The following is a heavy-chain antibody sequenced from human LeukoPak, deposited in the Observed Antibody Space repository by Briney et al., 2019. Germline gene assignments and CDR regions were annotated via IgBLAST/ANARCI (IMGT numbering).Heavy chain of an antibody. V-gene: IGHV4-59*08. CDR1: GGSISSYY. CDR2: IYYSGST. Sequence: MSSETLSLTCTVSGGSISSYYWSWIRQPPGKGLEWIGYIYYSGSTNYNPSLKSRVTISLDTSKSQFSLELRSVTAADTAMYFCARHVMPGGGFFGTHVAPAYFDSWGQGTLVTVSS. D-gene: IGHD3-3*01. CDR3: ARHVMPGGGFFGTHVAPAYFDS. J-gene: IGHJ4*02.